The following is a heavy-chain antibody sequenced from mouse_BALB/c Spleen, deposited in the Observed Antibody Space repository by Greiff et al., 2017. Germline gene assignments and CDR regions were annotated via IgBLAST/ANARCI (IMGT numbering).Heavy chain of an antibody. J-gene: IGHJ4*01. CDR3: ARGGNYVAMDY. D-gene: IGHD2-1*01. V-gene: IGHV1-14*01. CDR2: INPYNDGT. CDR1: GYTFTSYV. Sequence: SGPELVKPGASVKMSCKASGYTFTSYVMHWVKQKPGQGLEWIGYINPYNDGTKYNEKFKGKATLTSDKSSSTAYMELSSLTSEDSAVYYCARGGNYVAMDYWGQGTSVTVSS.